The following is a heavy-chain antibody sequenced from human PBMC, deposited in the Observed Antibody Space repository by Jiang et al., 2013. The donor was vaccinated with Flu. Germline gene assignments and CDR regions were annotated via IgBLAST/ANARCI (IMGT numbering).Heavy chain of an antibody. J-gene: IGHJ3*02. CDR1: GGSISSGDYY. CDR3: ARARWGWQWLVRGDGEAFDI. V-gene: IGHV4-30-4*01. D-gene: IGHD6-19*01. CDR2: IYYSGST. Sequence: GPGLVKPSQTLSLTCTVSGGSISSGDYYWSWIRQPPGKGLEWIGYIYYSGSTYYNPSLKSRVTISVDTSKNQFSLKLSSVTAADTAVYYCARARWGWQWLVRGDGEAFDIWGQGTMVTVSS.